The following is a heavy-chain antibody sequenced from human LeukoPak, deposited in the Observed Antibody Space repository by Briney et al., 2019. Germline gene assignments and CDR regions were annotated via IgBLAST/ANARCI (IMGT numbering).Heavy chain of an antibody. D-gene: IGHD4-23*01. CDR2: ISLSSTYI. Sequence: GGSLRLSCAASGFTFSIYAMHWVRQAPGKGLEWVSSISLSSTYIYYADSVKGRFTISRDNAKNSLYLQMNSLRAEDTAVYYCADYGANSMDVWGKGTTVTVSS. J-gene: IGHJ6*04. V-gene: IGHV3-21*01. CDR3: ADYGANSMDV. CDR1: GFTFSIYA.